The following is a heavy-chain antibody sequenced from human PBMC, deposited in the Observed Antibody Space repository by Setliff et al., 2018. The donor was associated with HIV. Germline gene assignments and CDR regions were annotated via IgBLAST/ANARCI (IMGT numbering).Heavy chain of an antibody. CDR3: ASLTTDRFLEWLFVY. J-gene: IGHJ4*02. V-gene: IGHV4-39*01. CDR2: IYYSGST. Sequence: SETLSLTCTVSGGSISSSSYYWGWIRPPPGKGLEWIGSIYYSGSTYYNPSLKTRVTISVDTSKNHFSLKLSSVTAADTAVYYCASLTTDRFLEWLFVYWGQGTLVTVSS. D-gene: IGHD3-3*01. CDR1: GGSISSSSYY.